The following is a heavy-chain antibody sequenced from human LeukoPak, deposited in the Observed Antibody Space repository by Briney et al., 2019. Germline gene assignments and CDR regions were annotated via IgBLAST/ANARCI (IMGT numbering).Heavy chain of an antibody. CDR3: ARVGPQVRFLEWYFDY. J-gene: IGHJ4*02. Sequence: SVKVSCKASGGTFSSYTISWVRQAPGQGLEWMGRIIPILDIANYAQKFQGRVTITADKSTSTAYMELSSLRSEDTAVYYCARVGPQVRFLEWYFDYWGQGTLVTVSS. CDR2: IIPILDIA. D-gene: IGHD3-3*01. V-gene: IGHV1-69*02. CDR1: GGTFSSYT.